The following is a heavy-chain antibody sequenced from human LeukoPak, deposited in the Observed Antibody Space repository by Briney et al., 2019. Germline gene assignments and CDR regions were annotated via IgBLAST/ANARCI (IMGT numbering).Heavy chain of an antibody. CDR2: VYFSEST. CDR3: AIGVIEDTAMVGRNFDY. V-gene: IGHV4-39*07. Sequence: PSETLSLTCTVSGGSISGSSSDWGWIRQPPGKGLEWIGSVYFSESTYYNPSLKSRVSVSVDTSKNQFSLKLSSVTAADTAVYYCAIGVIEDTAMVGRNFDYWGQGTLVTVSS. CDR1: GGSISGSSSD. D-gene: IGHD5-18*01. J-gene: IGHJ4*02.